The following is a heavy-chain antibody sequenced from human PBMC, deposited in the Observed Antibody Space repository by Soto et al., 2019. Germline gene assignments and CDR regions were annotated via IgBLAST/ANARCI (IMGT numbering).Heavy chain of an antibody. V-gene: IGHV3-11*05. D-gene: IGHD6-19*01. CDR2: ISSSGTSA. Sequence: QVQLEESGGGLVKPGGSLRLSCVASGFTFSAVYMSWIRQAPNKGLEYISYISSSGTSANYADSVKGRFTISRDNAKNSLYLQMNSLRAEDTAVYYCARDRGAVTGQYFDYWGQGALVTVSS. J-gene: IGHJ4*02. CDR1: GFTFSAVY. CDR3: ARDRGAVTGQYFDY.